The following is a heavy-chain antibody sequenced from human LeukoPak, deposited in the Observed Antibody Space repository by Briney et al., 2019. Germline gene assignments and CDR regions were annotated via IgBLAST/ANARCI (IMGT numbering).Heavy chain of an antibody. Sequence: SETLSLTCAVYDGSFSGYYWSWIRQPPGKGLEWIGEINHSGSTNYNPSLKSRVTISVDTSKNQFSLKLSSVTAADTAVYYCASHYYDSSGYYYFLDYWGQGTLVTVSS. D-gene: IGHD3-22*01. CDR2: INHSGST. J-gene: IGHJ4*02. V-gene: IGHV4-34*01. CDR1: DGSFSGYY. CDR3: ASHYYDSSGYYYFLDY.